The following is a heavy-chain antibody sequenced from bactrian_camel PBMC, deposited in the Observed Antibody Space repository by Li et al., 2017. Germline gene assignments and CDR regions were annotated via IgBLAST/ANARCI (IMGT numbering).Heavy chain of an antibody. CDR3: KGVRLCGDSDIETV. J-gene: IGHJ4*01. CDR1: GTTNSNYC. Sequence: HVQLVESGGDSVQAGGSLRLSCAASGTTNSNYCMGWFRQAPGKEREMISTLSSIGTTWYSDSVKGRFTASQGAKNTVYLQMNSLTPEDAGLYRCKGVRLCGDSDIETVWSQGTQVTVS. CDR2: LSSIGTT. V-gene: IGHV3S56*01. D-gene: IGHD3*01.